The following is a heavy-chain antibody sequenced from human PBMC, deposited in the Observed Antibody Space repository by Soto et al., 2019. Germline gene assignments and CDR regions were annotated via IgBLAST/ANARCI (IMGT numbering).Heavy chain of an antibody. V-gene: IGHV4-34*01. Sequence: QVQLQQWGAGLLKPSETLSLTCAVYGGSFGGDYWSWIRQPPGKGLEWIGEINRSGTTNYNPSLKSRVTISVDTSKNQFSLNLTSVTAADTAVYYCERLKGYDDIWGNYRVFDYWGQGTPVTVSS. D-gene: IGHD3-16*02. J-gene: IGHJ4*02. CDR2: INRSGTT. CDR3: ERLKGYDDIWGNYRVFDY. CDR1: GGSFGGDY.